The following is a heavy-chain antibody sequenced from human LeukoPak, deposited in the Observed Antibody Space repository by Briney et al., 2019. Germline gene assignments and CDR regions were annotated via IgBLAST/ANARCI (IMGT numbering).Heavy chain of an antibody. CDR2: IHWDDDK. CDR1: GFSLSTSGVG. Sequence: SGPTLVKPTQTLTLTCTFSGFSLSTSGVGVGWIRQPPGKALEWLALIHWDDDKRYSPSLKSRLTITKDTSKNQVVLTMTNMDPVDTATYYCAHRRKYSSSWYYFDYWGQGTLVTVSS. V-gene: IGHV2-5*02. CDR3: AHRRKYSSSWYYFDY. J-gene: IGHJ4*02. D-gene: IGHD6-13*01.